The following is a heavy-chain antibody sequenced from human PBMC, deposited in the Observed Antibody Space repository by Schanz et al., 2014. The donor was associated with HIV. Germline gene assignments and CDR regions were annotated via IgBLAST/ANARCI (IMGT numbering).Heavy chain of an antibody. CDR1: GGTFNNSA. D-gene: IGHD5-18*01. CDR2: VIPMFGTA. J-gene: IGHJ3*02. V-gene: IGHV1-69*01. CDR3: ASGRFDTVIWWGDAFLI. Sequence: QVQLVQSGAEVQKPGASVKVSCKASGGTFNNSAINWVRQAPGQGLEWMGQVIPMFGTANFAQRFQGRVTITADESTSTAYMELSSLRSEDTAVYYCASGRFDTVIWWGDAFLIWGRGTMVTVSS.